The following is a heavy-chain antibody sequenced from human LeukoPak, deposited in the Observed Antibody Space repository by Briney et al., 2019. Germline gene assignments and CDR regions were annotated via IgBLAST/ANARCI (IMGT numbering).Heavy chain of an antibody. CDR3: ATPRMDLPNPRAYFGTDV. Sequence: GASVKVSCKASGYTFTSYDINWVRQATGQGLEWMGWMNPNSGNTGYAQKFQGRVTMTRNTSISTAYMELSSLRSEDTAVYYCATPRMDLPNPRAYFGTDVWGQGTTVTVSS. J-gene: IGHJ6*02. CDR1: GYTFTSYD. CDR2: MNPNSGNT. V-gene: IGHV1-8*01. D-gene: IGHD2-15*01.